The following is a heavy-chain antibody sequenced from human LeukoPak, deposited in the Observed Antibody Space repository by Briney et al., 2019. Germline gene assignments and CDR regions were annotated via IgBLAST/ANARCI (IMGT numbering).Heavy chain of an antibody. J-gene: IGHJ3*02. Sequence: SETLSLTCTVSGGSISSYYWSWIRQPPGKGLEWIGYIYYSGSTNYNPSLKSRVTISVDTSKNQFPLKLSSVTAADTAVYYCARDGLLTSDAFDIWGQGTMVTVSS. CDR1: GGSISSYY. CDR2: IYYSGST. CDR3: ARDGLLTSDAFDI. D-gene: IGHD3-16*01. V-gene: IGHV4-59*01.